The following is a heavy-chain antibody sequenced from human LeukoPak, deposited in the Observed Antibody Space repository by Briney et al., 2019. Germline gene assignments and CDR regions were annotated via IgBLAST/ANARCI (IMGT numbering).Heavy chain of an antibody. J-gene: IGHJ5*02. CDR2: ISGSGGST. CDR1: GFTFSSYA. D-gene: IGHD1-26*01. Sequence: GGSLRLSCAASGFTFSSYAMSWVRQAPGKGLEWVSAISGSGGSTYYADSVKGRFTISRDNSKNTLYLQMNSLRAEDTAVYYCAKCGMVGSGAHWFDPWGQGTLVTVSS. V-gene: IGHV3-23*01. CDR3: AKCGMVGSGAHWFDP.